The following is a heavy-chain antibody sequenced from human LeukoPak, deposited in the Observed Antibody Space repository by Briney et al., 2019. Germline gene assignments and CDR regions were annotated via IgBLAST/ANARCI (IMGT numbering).Heavy chain of an antibody. V-gene: IGHV3-48*01. CDR3: AGEDHDY. CDR2: ISSSSSTI. J-gene: IGHJ4*02. CDR1: GFTFSSYS. Sequence: TGGSLRLSCAASGFTFSSYSMNWVRQAPGKGLEWVSYISSSSSTIYYADSVKGRFTISRDNAKNSLYLQMNSLRAEDTAVYYCAGEDHDYWGQGTLVTVSS.